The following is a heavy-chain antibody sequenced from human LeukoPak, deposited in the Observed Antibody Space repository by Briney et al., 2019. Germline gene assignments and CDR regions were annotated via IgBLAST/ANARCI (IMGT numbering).Heavy chain of an antibody. J-gene: IGHJ5*02. V-gene: IGHV1-69*06. CDR2: TA. CDR3: ARGRPTTSIAAAGVNWFDP. Sequence: SVKVSCKASGGTFSSYAISWVRQAPGQRLGTANYAQKFQGRVTITADKSTSTAYMELSSLRSEDTAVYYCARGRPTTSIAAAGVNWFDPWGQGTLVTVSS. D-gene: IGHD6-13*01. CDR1: GGTFSSYA.